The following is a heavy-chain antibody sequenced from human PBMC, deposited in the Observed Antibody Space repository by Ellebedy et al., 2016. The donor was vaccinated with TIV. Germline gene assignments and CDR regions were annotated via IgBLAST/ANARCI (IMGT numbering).Heavy chain of an antibody. J-gene: IGHJ4*02. CDR1: GYTFTSYG. D-gene: IGHD1-14*01. V-gene: IGHV1-18*01. CDR2: ISAYNGNT. CDR3: ARGFRYGSGPWPLDY. Sequence: AASVKVSCKASGYTFTSYGISWVRQAPGQGLEWMGWISAYNGNTNYAQKLQGRVTMTTDTSTSTAYMELRSLRSDDTAVYYCARGFRYGSGPWPLDYWGQGTLVTVSS.